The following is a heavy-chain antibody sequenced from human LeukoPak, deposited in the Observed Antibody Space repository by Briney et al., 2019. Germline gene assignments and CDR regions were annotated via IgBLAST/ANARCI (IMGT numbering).Heavy chain of an antibody. J-gene: IGHJ4*02. CDR3: ARGYSSSSPPDY. V-gene: IGHV3-66*01. D-gene: IGHD6-6*01. CDR1: GFTVSSNY. CDR2: IYSGGST. Sequence: EGSLRLSCAASGFTVSSNYMSWVRQAPGKGLEWVSVIYSGGSTYYADSVKGRFTISRDNSKNTLYLQMNSLRAEDTAVYYCARGYSSSSPPDYWGQGTLVTVSS.